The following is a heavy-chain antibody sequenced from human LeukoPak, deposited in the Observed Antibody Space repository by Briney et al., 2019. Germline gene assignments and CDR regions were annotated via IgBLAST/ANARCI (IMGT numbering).Heavy chain of an antibody. CDR3: ARAHITMIVGA. V-gene: IGHV4-34*01. J-gene: IGHJ5*02. CDR2: INHSGST. D-gene: IGHD3-22*01. Sequence: SETLSLTCAVYGGSFSGYYWSRIRQPPGKGLEWIGEINHSGSTNYNPSLKSRVTISVDTSKNQFSLKLSSVTAADTAVYYCARAHITMIVGAWGQGTLVTVSS. CDR1: GGSFSGYY.